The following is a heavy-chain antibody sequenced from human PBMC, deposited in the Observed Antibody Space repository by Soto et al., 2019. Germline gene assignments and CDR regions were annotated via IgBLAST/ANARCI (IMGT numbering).Heavy chain of an antibody. D-gene: IGHD1-26*01. Sequence: LSLTCAVYGGSFNGNFCSCIRQPPGKGLEWIGEINHSGITDYSPSLKSRVTISVDTSKNQFSLKLGSVTAADMAVYYCARGRSGSYCYHYYYGLDVWVQVTTVTVSS. CDR3: ARGRSGSYCYHYYYGLDV. J-gene: IGHJ6*02. CDR1: GGSFNGNF. CDR2: INHSGIT. V-gene: IGHV4-34*01.